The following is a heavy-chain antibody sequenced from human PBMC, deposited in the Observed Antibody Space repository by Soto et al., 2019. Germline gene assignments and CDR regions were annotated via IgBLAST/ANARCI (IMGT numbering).Heavy chain of an antibody. CDR3: ARERFDFWSGYPHPLDY. CDR2: IYYSGST. V-gene: IGHV4-30-4*01. Sequence: SETLSLTCTFSGCSISSGDYYWSWIRQPPGKGLEWIGYIYYSGSTYYNPSLKSRVTISVDTSKNQFSLKLSSVTAADTAVYYCARERFDFWSGYPHPLDYWGQGTLVTVSS. J-gene: IGHJ4*02. D-gene: IGHD3-3*01. CDR1: GCSISSGDYY.